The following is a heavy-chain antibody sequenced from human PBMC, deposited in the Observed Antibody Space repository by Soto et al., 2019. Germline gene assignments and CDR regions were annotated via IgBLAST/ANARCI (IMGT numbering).Heavy chain of an antibody. CDR2: ISGSGGST. CDR1: GFTFSSYA. Sequence: EVQLLESGGGLEQPGGSLRLSCAASGFTFSSYAMSWVRQAPGKGLEWVSAISGSGGSTYYADSVKGRFTISRDNSKNTLYLQMNSLRAEDTAVYYCAKRYCSSTSCYAAYYMDVWGKGTTVTVSS. D-gene: IGHD2-2*01. V-gene: IGHV3-23*01. J-gene: IGHJ6*03. CDR3: AKRYCSSTSCYAAYYMDV.